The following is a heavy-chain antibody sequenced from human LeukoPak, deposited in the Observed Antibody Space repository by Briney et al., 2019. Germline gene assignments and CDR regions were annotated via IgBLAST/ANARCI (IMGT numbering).Heavy chain of an antibody. D-gene: IGHD3-10*01. Sequence: ASVKVSCKASGYTFTSYDINWVRQATGQGLEWMGWMNPNSGNTGYAQKFQGRVTMTRNTSISTAYMELSSLRSEDTAVYYCARVYHYYGSGSYYIDYWGQGTLVTVSS. V-gene: IGHV1-8*01. CDR1: GYTFTSYD. J-gene: IGHJ4*02. CDR3: ARVYHYYGSGSYYIDY. CDR2: MNPNSGNT.